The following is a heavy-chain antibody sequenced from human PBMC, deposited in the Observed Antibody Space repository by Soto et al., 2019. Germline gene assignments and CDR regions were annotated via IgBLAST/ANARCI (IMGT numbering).Heavy chain of an antibody. CDR3: ARVRDYSMCYFDY. J-gene: IGHJ4*02. Sequence: GGSLRLSCAASGFTFSSYEMNWVRQAPGKGLEWVSYISSSGSTIYYADSVKGRFTISRGNAKNSLYLQMNSLRAEDTAVYYCARVRDYSMCYFDYWGQGTLVTVSS. D-gene: IGHD4-4*01. CDR2: ISSSGSTI. CDR1: GFTFSSYE. V-gene: IGHV3-48*03.